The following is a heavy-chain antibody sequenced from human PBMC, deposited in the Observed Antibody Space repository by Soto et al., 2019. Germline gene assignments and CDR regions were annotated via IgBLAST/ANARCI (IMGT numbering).Heavy chain of an antibody. CDR1: GGSLSSYY. CDR3: ARDNDYPYGMDV. Sequence: SETLSLTCTVSGGSLSSYYWSWIRQPPGKGLGWIGYIYYSGSTNYNPSLKSRVTISVDTSKNQFSLKLSSVTAADTAVYYCARDNDYPYGMDVWGQGTTVAVSS. D-gene: IGHD5-12*01. CDR2: IYYSGST. V-gene: IGHV4-59*01. J-gene: IGHJ6*02.